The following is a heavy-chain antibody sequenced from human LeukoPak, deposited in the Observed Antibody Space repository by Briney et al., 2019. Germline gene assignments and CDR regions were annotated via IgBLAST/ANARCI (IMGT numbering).Heavy chain of an antibody. D-gene: IGHD3-10*01. CDR3: ARGGLATMIRGVIPY. V-gene: IGHV4-61*01. CDR1: GGSVSSGSYY. CDR2: IYYSGNT. Sequence: SETLSLTCTVSGGSVSSGSYYWSWIRQPPGKGLEWIGYIYYSGNTNYNPSLKSRVTISVYTSKNQFSLKLSSVTAADTAVYYCARGGLATMIRGVIPYWGQGTLVTVSS. J-gene: IGHJ4*02.